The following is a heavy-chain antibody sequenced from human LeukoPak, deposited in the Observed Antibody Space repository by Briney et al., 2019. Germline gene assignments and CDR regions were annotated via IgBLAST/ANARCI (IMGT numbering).Heavy chain of an antibody. CDR3: AQQVGYCSSGSCYFTY. D-gene: IGHD2-15*01. V-gene: IGHV3-23*01. CDR1: GFAFSSYA. J-gene: IGHJ1*01. CDR2: ISNTGGST. Sequence: GGSLRLSCAASGFAFSSYAMSWVRQAPGKGLEWVSAISNTGGSTYYADSVKGRFTISRDKSKNTLSLQMNSLRAEDTAVYYCAQQVGYCSSGSCYFTYWGQGTLVTVSS.